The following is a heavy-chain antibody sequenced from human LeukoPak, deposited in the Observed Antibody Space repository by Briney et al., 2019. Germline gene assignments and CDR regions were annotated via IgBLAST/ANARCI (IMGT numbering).Heavy chain of an antibody. D-gene: IGHD3-9*01. CDR2: IGGIDAST. V-gene: IGHV3-23*01. J-gene: IGHJ4*02. CDR3: ATPDFRLRFFDWPPNK. Sequence: GGSLRLSCVASGFIFTNYAMNWVRQAPGRGLEWVSGIGGIDASTHYADSVKGRFTISRDNSKNTVYLQMNSLGVDDTAVYYCATPDFRLRFFDWPPNKGGQGTLAPVSS. CDR1: GFIFTNYA.